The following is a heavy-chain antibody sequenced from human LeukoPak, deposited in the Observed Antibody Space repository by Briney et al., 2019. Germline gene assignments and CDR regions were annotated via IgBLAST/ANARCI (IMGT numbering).Heavy chain of an antibody. CDR1: GGSISSYY. J-gene: IGHJ5*02. CDR2: IYTSGSP. Sequence: SETLSLTCTVSGGSISSYYWSWIRQPAGKGLEWIGRIYTSGSPNCNPSLKSRVTMSVDTSKNQFSLKLSSVTAADTAVYYCVRRTINDWFDPWGQGTLVTVSS. D-gene: IGHD2-2*01. CDR3: VRRTINDWFDP. V-gene: IGHV4-4*07.